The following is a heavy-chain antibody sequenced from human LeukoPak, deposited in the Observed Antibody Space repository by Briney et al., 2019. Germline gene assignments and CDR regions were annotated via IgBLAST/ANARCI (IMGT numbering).Heavy chain of an antibody. Sequence: GGSLRLSCAASGFTFSSYSMNWVRQAPGKGLEWVSYISSSSSTIYYADSVKGRFTISRDDAKNSLYLQMNSLRDEDTAVYYCARAVDYGDYGGPFDYWGQGTLVTVSP. CDR1: GFTFSSYS. D-gene: IGHD4-17*01. V-gene: IGHV3-48*02. CDR3: ARAVDYGDYGGPFDY. CDR2: ISSSSSTI. J-gene: IGHJ4*02.